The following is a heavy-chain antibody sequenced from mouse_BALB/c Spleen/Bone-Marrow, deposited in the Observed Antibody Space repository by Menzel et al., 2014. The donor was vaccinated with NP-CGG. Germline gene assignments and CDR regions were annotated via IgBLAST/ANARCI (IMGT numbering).Heavy chain of an antibody. CDR3: ARNGNFFAMDS. CDR2: IWSDGST. J-gene: IGHJ4*01. CDR1: GFSLTRYG. V-gene: IGHV2-6-1*01. Sequence: VQRVESGPGLVAPSQRLSITCTISGFSLTRYGVHWVRQPPGKGLEWLVVIWSDGSTTYNSALKSRLSITKDNSKSQVFLKMNSLQTDDTAMYYCARNGNFFAMDSWGQGTSVTVSS. D-gene: IGHD2-1*01.